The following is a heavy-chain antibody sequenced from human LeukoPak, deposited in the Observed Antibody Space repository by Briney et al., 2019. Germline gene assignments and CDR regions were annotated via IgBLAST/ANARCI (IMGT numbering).Heavy chain of an antibody. CDR3: ARERSITDWFDP. V-gene: IGHV4-39*02. Sequence: PSETLSLTCTVSGASITRSTYYWGWIRQPPGKGLEWIGCIYYSGSTYYNPSLKSRVTLSIDTSKSQFSLRLSSVTAADTAVYYCARERSITDWFDPWGQGTLVTVSS. D-gene: IGHD1-14*01. CDR1: GASITRSTYY. J-gene: IGHJ5*02. CDR2: IYYSGST.